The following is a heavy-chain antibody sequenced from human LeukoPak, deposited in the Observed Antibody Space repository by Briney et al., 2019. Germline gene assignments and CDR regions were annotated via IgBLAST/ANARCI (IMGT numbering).Heavy chain of an antibody. CDR1: GVSIRSYY. CDR2: IYYSGST. Sequence: SETLSLTCTVSGVSIRSYYWSWIRQPPGKGLELFGYIYYSGSTNYNPSLKSRVTISVGTSKNQFSLRLSSVTAADTAVYYCAREVYGRAGFYFDYWGQGSLVTVSS. CDR3: AREVYGRAGFYFDY. D-gene: IGHD5/OR15-5a*01. J-gene: IGHJ4*02. V-gene: IGHV4-59*01.